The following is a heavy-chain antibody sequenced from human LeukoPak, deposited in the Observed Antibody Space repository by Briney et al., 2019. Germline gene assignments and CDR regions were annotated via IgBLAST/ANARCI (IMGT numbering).Heavy chain of an antibody. CDR1: GLTFTSYG. CDR2: NSAYNGNT. Sequence: ASVKVSCKASGLTFTSYGISWVRQAPGQGLEWMGWNSAYNGNTNYAQKLQGRVTMTTDTSTSTAYMELRSLRSDDTAVYYCARNIPPLPPYCSGGSCYSGWFDPWGQGTLVTVSS. J-gene: IGHJ5*02. D-gene: IGHD2-15*01. V-gene: IGHV1-18*01. CDR3: ARNIPPLPPYCSGGSCYSGWFDP.